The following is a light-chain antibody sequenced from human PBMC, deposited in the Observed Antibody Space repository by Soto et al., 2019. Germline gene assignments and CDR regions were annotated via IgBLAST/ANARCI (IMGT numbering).Light chain of an antibody. CDR3: HQHYCSPT. V-gene: IGKV1-39*01. CDR2: AAS. J-gene: IGKJ5*01. CDR1: QNINSY. Sequence: DIQISLSKKSLSASVGDRVTITCRARQNINSYLNWYQQKPGKAPKLLIYAASSLQSGVPSRFSGSGSGTDFTLSVISLQPEDFATYSWHQHYCSPTLGLGNDLRL.